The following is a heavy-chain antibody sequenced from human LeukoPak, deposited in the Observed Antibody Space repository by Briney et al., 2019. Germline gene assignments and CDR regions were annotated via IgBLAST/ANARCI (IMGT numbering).Heavy chain of an antibody. V-gene: IGHV3-53*01. Sequence: PGGSLRLSCAASGFTVSSNYMSWVRQAPGKGLEWVSVIYSGGSTYYADSVKGRFTISRDNSKNTLYLQMNSLRAEDTAVYYCANQYCSGGRCYYFNYWGQGTLVTVSS. D-gene: IGHD2-15*01. CDR1: GFTVSSNY. J-gene: IGHJ4*02. CDR3: ANQYCSGGRCYYFNY. CDR2: IYSGGST.